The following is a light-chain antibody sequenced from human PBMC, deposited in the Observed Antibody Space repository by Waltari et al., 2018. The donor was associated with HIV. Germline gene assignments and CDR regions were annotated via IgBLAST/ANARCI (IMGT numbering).Light chain of an antibody. J-gene: IGLJ2*01. V-gene: IGLV3-21*02. Sequence: SYVLTQPPSVSVAPGQTASITCGGNNIGTKSVHWYQQRPGQAPGLVVYEDYDRPSGIPERFSGSNSGNMATLTISRVEAGDEAVYYCQVWDSSTEHPGVVFGGGTKLTVL. CDR3: QVWDSSTEHPGVV. CDR2: EDY. CDR1: NIGTKS.